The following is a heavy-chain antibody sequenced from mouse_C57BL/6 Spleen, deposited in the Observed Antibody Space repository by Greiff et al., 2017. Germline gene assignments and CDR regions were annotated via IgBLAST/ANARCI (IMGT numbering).Heavy chain of an antibody. V-gene: IGHV1-9*01. D-gene: IGHD1-1*01. CDR1: GYTFTGYW. CDR3: ARTPDYYGSSYGSYAMDY. Sequence: QVQLKQSGAELMKPGASVKLSCKATGYTFTGYWIEWVKQRPGHGLEWIGEILPGSGSTNYNAKFKGKATFTADTSSNTAYMQLSSLTTEDSAIYYCARTPDYYGSSYGSYAMDYWGQGTSVTVSS. CDR2: ILPGSGST. J-gene: IGHJ4*01.